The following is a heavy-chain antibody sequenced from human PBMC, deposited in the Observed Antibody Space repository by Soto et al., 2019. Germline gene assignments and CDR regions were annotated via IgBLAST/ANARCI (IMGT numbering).Heavy chain of an antibody. CDR3: ARDPGSSRPWWFDP. D-gene: IGHD2-2*01. Sequence: SVKVSCKASGGTFSSYTISWVRQAPGQGLEWMGRIIPILGIANYAQKFQGRVTITADKSTSTAYMELSSLRSEDTAVYYCARDPGSSRPWWFDPWGQGTLVTVSS. J-gene: IGHJ5*02. CDR1: GGTFSSYT. V-gene: IGHV1-69*04. CDR2: IIPILGIA.